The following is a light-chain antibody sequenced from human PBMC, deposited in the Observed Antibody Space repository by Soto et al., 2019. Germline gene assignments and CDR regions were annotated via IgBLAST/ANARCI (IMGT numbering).Light chain of an antibody. CDR2: DAS. J-gene: IGKJ4*01. CDR3: PQYPPLPLT. V-gene: IGKV1-33*01. Sequence: DIQVTQSPSSLSASVGDRVTITCQASHDIDNFLNWYQQRPGKAPKVLIYDASSLETGVPSRFSGSGSETLFTFTIDSLQPEDIATHYSPQYPPLPLTLGGRTKV. CDR1: HDIDNF.